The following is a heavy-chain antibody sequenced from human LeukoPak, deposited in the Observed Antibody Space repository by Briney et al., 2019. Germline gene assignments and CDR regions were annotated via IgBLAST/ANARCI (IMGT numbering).Heavy chain of an antibody. J-gene: IGHJ4*02. Sequence: GGSLRLSCAASGFTFSGYAMHWVRQAPGKGLEWVAFISYDGSRDYYADSVRGRFTISRDNSKNTLYLQMNSLRAEDTALYYCARGEGSSWYGKYFDYWGQGTLVTISS. CDR1: GFTFSGYA. D-gene: IGHD6-13*01. V-gene: IGHV3-30-3*01. CDR2: ISYDGSRD. CDR3: ARGEGSSWYGKYFDY.